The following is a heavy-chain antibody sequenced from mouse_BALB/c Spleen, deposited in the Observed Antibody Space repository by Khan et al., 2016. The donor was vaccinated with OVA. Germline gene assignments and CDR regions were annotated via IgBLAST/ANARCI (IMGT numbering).Heavy chain of an antibody. V-gene: IGHV1-4*01. Sequence: QVQLQQSGAELARPGASVKMSCKASGYTFTTYTIHWVKQRPGQGLEWIGYIIPTNDYTNSNQKFKDRATLTADKSSSTAYMQLSSLTSEDSAVYYCAREGAYYRSDGWFAYWGQGTLVTVSA. CDR2: IIPTNDYT. J-gene: IGHJ3*01. CDR3: AREGAYYRSDGWFAY. D-gene: IGHD2-14*01. CDR1: GYTFTTYT.